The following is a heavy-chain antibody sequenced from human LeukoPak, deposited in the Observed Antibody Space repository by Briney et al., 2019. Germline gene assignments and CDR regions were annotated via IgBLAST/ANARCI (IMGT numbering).Heavy chain of an antibody. D-gene: IGHD3-3*01. CDR1: GFTVSSNY. V-gene: IGHV4-34*01. CDR3: GRHRARFFGVVM. CDR2: INHSGST. Sequence: GSLRLSCAASGFTVSSNYMSWVRQPPGKGLEWIGEINHSGSTNYNPSLRSRVTISVDTSKNQFSLKLSSVTAADTAVYYCGRHRARFFGVVMWGQGTLVTVSS. J-gene: IGHJ4*02.